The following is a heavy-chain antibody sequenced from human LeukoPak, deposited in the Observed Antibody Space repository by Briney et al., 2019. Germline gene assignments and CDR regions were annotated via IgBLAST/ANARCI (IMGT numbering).Heavy chain of an antibody. CDR3: ARDRASSGYYSDY. D-gene: IGHD3-22*01. J-gene: IGHJ4*02. Sequence: ASVKVSCKASGYTFTGYYMHWVRQAPGQGLEWVGWINPNSGGTNYAQKFQGRVTMTRDTSISTAYMELSRLRSDDTAVYYCARDRASSGYYSDYWGQGTLVTVSS. CDR2: INPNSGGT. V-gene: IGHV1-2*02. CDR1: GYTFTGYY.